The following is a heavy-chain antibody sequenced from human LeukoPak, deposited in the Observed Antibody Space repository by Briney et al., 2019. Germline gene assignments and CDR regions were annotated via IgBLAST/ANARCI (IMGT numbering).Heavy chain of an antibody. CDR2: IIGSGSST. CDR3: AKDRAQQLVLDF. J-gene: IGHJ4*02. D-gene: IGHD6-13*01. Sequence: GGSLRLSCAASGLTFSRYAMSWVRQAPGKGLEWVSAIIGSGSSTYYADSVKGRFTISRDNSKNTLFLQMNSLRAEDTAVYYCAKDRAQQLVLDFWGQGTLVTVSS. CDR1: GLTFSRYA. V-gene: IGHV3-23*01.